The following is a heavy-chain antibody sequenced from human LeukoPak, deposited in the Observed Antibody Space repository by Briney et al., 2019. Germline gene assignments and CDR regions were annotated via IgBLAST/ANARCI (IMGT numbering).Heavy chain of an antibody. V-gene: IGHV3-23*01. J-gene: IGHJ3*02. CDR2: ISRSGGST. CDR3: ARWGVGWLQFSDAFDI. CDR1: GFTFSSYA. Sequence: GGSLRLSCAASGFTFSSYAMSWVRQAPGKGLEWVSAISRSGGSTNYADSVKGRFTISRDNSKNTVYLQMNSLRAEDTAVYYCARWGVGWLQFSDAFDIWGQGTMVTVPS. D-gene: IGHD5-24*01.